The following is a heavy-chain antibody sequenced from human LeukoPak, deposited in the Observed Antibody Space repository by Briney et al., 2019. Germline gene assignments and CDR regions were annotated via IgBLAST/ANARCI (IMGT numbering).Heavy chain of an antibody. V-gene: IGHV1-18*01. J-gene: IGHJ5*02. D-gene: IGHD6-19*01. CDR3: ARSRRSSVWYNWFDP. CDR1: GYTFTSYG. CDR2: ISAYNGNT. Sequence: ASVKVSCKASGYTFTSYGISWVRQAPGQGLEWMGWISAYNGNTNYAQKLQGRVTMTTDTSTSTAYMELRSLRSDDTAVYYCARSRRSSVWYNWFDPWGQGTLVTVSS.